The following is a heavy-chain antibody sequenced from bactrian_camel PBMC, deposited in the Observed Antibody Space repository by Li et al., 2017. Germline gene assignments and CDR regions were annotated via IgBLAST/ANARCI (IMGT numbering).Heavy chain of an antibody. CDR2: VYSGEGYT. V-gene: IGHV3S68*01. CDR3: AADLHSDGATWTDGGSDFGV. D-gene: IGHD1*01. J-gene: IGHJ6*01. Sequence: HVQLVESGGGSVQAGQSLRLTCQDSRRTFSRASMAWFRQPPGKEREGVGIVYSGEGYTAYADSVKGRFTLSREKDKKTVYLQINNLKPEDSGTYYCAADLHSDGATWTDGGSDFGVWGQGTQVTVS. CDR1: RRTFSRAS.